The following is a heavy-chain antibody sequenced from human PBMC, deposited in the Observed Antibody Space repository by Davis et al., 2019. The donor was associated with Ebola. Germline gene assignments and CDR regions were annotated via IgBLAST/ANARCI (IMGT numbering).Heavy chain of an antibody. J-gene: IGHJ4*02. CDR3: ASSVGMWANY. D-gene: IGHD7-27*01. V-gene: IGHV1-18*01. CDR1: GGTFSSYA. CDR2: ISAYNGNT. Sequence: ASVKVSCKASGGTFSSYAISWVRQAPGQGLEWMGWISAYNGNTNYAQKLQGRVTMTTDTSTSTAYMELSSLRSEDTAVYYCASSVGMWANYWGQGTLVTVSS.